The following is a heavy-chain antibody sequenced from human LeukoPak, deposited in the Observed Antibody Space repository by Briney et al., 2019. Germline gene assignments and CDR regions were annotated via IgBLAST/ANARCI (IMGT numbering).Heavy chain of an antibody. D-gene: IGHD3-10*01. CDR1: GGSISSSSYY. CDR3: ARSEVELYGMDV. V-gene: IGHV4-39*07. J-gene: IGHJ6*02. Sequence: SETLSLTCTVSGGSISSSSYYWGWIRQPPGKGLEWIGSIYYSGSTYYNPSLKSRVTISVDTSKNQFSLKLSSVTAADTAVYYCARSEVELYGMDVWGQGTTVTVSS. CDR2: IYYSGST.